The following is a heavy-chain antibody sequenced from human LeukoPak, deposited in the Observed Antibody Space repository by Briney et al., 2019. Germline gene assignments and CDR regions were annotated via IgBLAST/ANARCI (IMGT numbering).Heavy chain of an antibody. J-gene: IGHJ4*02. CDR2: LSDSGAST. D-gene: IGHD5-24*01. CDR1: GFTFTNHA. V-gene: IGHV3-23*01. Sequence: GSLRLSCAASGFTFTNHAMAWVRLAPGKGLEWVSTLSDSGASTYYADSVKGRFTISRDNSRNTMYLQMDSLRDDDTGVYFCARTPSRDGYSHIDFWGQGILVTVSS. CDR3: ARTPSRDGYSHIDF.